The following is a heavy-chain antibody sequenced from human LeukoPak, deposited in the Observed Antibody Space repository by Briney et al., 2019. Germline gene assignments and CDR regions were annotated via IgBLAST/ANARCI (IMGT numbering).Heavy chain of an antibody. D-gene: IGHD5-24*01. CDR3: AREMATMRDY. CDR2: INSDGSST. CDR1: GFTVSSYW. J-gene: IGHJ4*02. Sequence: PGGSLRLSCAASGFTVSSYWMHWVRQAPGKGLVWVSRINSDGSSTSYADSVKGRFTISRDNAKSTLYLQMNSLRAEDMAVYYCAREMATMRDYWGQGTLVTVSS. V-gene: IGHV3-74*01.